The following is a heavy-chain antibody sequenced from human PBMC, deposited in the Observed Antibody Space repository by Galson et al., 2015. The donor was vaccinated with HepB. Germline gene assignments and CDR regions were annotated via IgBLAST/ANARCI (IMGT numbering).Heavy chain of an antibody. V-gene: IGHV3-7*03. Sequence: LRLSCAASGFIFSSNWMSWVRQAPGKGLEWVANINQDGTEKYYVDAVKGRFTISRDNARDSLYLQLNSLRDSDTAIYYCARLRVTRVRGLVGVYFGLWGQGTLVPVTS. CDR1: GFIFSSNW. D-gene: IGHD3-10*01. J-gene: IGHJ4*02. CDR2: INQDGTEK. CDR3: ARLRVTRVRGLVGVYFGL.